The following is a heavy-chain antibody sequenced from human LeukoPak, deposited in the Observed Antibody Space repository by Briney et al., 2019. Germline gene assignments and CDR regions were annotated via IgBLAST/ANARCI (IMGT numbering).Heavy chain of an antibody. J-gene: IGHJ4*02. Sequence: GGSLRLSWAASGFTFSNYWLTWVRQAPGQGLGWVANIKQDGSEKHYVDSVKGRFTISRDNAKNSLYLQMNSLRAEDTAVYYCARDRQIAYWGQGTLVTVSS. CDR3: ARDRQIAY. V-gene: IGHV3-7*01. CDR1: GFTFSNYW. CDR2: IKQDGSEK.